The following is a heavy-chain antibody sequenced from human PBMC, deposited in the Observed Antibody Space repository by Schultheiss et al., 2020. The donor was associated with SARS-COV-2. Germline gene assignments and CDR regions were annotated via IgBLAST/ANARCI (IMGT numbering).Heavy chain of an antibody. CDR1: GFTFSSYG. D-gene: IGHD5-18*01. J-gene: IGHJ2*01. CDR3: ARAAMADWYFDL. Sequence: GGSLRLSCAASGFTFSSYGMHWVRQAPGKGLEWVAVIWYDGSNKYYADSVKGRFTISRDNSKNTLYLQMNSLRAEDTAVYYCARAAMADWYFDLWGRGTLVTVSS. V-gene: IGHV3-33*01. CDR2: IWYDGSNK.